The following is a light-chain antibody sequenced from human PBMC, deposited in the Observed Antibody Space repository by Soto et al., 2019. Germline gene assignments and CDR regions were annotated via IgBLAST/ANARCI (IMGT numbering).Light chain of an antibody. V-gene: IGKV3D-15*01. CDR2: GAT. Sequence: EIVMTQSPATLSVSPGERATLSCRASQNIASSLARYQQKPGQSPRLLIYGATTRASNIAARFSGGGSGTAGTLTISSRQSEDSARYYFQQYYKWPSGTFGQGTRLEI. J-gene: IGKJ5*01. CDR1: QNIASS. CDR3: QQYYKWPSGT.